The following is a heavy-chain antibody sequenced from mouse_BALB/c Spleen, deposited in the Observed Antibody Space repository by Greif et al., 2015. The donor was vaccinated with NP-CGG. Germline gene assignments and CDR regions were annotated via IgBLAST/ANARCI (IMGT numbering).Heavy chain of an antibody. CDR1: GFTFSSYA. D-gene: IGHD2-12*01. V-gene: IGHV5-9-3*01. CDR3: ARHETTTWFAY. J-gene: IGHJ3*01. Sequence: EVMLVESGGGLVKPGGSLKLSCAASGFTFSSYAMSGVRQTPEKRLEWVATISRGGSYTYYPDSVKGRFTISRDNAKNTLYLQMSSLRSEDTAMYYCARHETTTWFAYWGQGTLVTVSA. CDR2: ISRGGSYT.